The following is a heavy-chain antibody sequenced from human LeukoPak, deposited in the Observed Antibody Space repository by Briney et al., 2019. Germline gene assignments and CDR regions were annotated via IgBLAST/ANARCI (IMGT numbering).Heavy chain of an antibody. CDR1: GFTFSSYA. CDR2: ISSSSSSYI. J-gene: IGHJ3*02. D-gene: IGHD1-26*01. CDR3: AREIPSEVVGATGAFDI. V-gene: IGHV3-21*01. Sequence: TGGSLRLSCAASGFTFSSYAMSWVRQAPGKGLEWVSSISSSSSSYIYYADSVKGRFTISRDNAKNSLYLQMNSLRAEDTAVYYCAREIPSEVVGATGAFDIWGQGTMVTVSS.